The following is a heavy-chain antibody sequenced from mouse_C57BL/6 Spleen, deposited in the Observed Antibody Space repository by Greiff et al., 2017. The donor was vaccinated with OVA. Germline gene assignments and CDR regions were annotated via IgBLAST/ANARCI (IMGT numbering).Heavy chain of an antibody. J-gene: IGHJ3*01. CDR2: INPNYGTT. CDR1: GYSFTDYN. V-gene: IGHV1-39*01. Sequence: VQLQQSGPELVKPGASVKISCKASGYSFTDYNMNWVKQSNGKSLEWIGVINPNYGTTSYNQKFKGNATLTVDQSSSTAYMQLNSLTSEDSAVYYCASWGGSGYSWFAYWGQGTLVTVSA. CDR3: ASWGGSGYSWFAY. D-gene: IGHD3-2*02.